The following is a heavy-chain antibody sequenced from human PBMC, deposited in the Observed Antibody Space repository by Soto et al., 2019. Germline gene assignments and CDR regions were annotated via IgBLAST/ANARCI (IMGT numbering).Heavy chain of an antibody. CDR1: GGTFSSYA. CDR2: IIPIFGTA. CDR3: ARRVYGSGRGYYYYGMDV. V-gene: IGHV1-69*06. J-gene: IGHJ6*02. D-gene: IGHD3-10*01. Sequence: VASVKVSCKASGGTFSSYAISWVRQAPGQGLEWIGGIIPIFGTANYAQKFQGRVTITADKSTSTAYMELSSLRSEDTAVYYCARRVYGSGRGYYYYGMDVWGQGTTVTVSS.